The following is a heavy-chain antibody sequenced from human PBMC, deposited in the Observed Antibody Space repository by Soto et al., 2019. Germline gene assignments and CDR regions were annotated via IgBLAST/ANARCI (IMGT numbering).Heavy chain of an antibody. Sequence: GGSLRLSCAASEFTFKSYGMHWVRQAPGKGLAWVAVISFDGNRKHYADSVRGRFTISRDNSKNTLYLQMNSLRTEDTAIYYCARDSYRGDVVLTPAPYGNDYWGRGTLVTVSS. CDR3: ARDSYRGDVVLTPAPYGNDY. D-gene: IGHD2-2*01. CDR1: EFTFKSYG. J-gene: IGHJ4*02. CDR2: ISFDGNRK. V-gene: IGHV3-30*03.